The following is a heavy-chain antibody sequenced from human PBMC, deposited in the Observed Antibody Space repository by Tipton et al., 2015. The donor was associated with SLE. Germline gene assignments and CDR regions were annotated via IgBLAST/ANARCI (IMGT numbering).Heavy chain of an antibody. CDR1: GFTFSSYE. J-gene: IGHJ3*01. D-gene: IGHD2-2*01. CDR2: INSDESVT. CDR3: ARTPLPAARGAFDL. V-gene: IGHV3-74*01. Sequence: SLRLSCAASGFTFSSYEMNWVRQAPGKGLVWVSRINSDESVTTYADSVKGRFTVSRDNAKNTLYLQMNSLRAEDTAVYYCARTPLPAARGAFDLWGPGTMVTVSS.